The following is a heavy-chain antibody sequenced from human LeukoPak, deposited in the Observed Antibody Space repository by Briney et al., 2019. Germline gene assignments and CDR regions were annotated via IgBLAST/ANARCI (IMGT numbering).Heavy chain of an antibody. V-gene: IGHV3-21*04. CDR2: ISSSSSYI. CDR1: GFTFSSYS. J-gene: IGHJ4*02. CDR3: ARDIGPEYYFDY. Sequence: GGSLRLSCAASGFTFSSYSMNWVRQAPGKGLEWVSSISSSSSYIYYADSVKGRFTISRDNAKNSLYLQMNSLRAEDTAVYYCARDIGPEYYFDYWGQGTLVTVSS.